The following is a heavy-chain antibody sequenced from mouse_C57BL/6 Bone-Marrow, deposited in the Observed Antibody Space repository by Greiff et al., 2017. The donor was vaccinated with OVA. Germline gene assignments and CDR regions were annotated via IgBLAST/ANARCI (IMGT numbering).Heavy chain of an antibody. D-gene: IGHD2-3*01. CDR1: GYSITSDY. J-gene: IGHJ4*01. CDR3: ARYCYDGYYAYYAMDY. CDR2: ISYSGST. Sequence: EVKLMESGPGLAKPSQTLSLTCSVTGYSITSDYWNWIRKFPGNKLEYMGYISYSGSTYYNPSLKSRISITRDTSKNQYYLQLNSVTTEDTATYYCARYCYDGYYAYYAMDYWGQGTSVTVSS. V-gene: IGHV3-8*01.